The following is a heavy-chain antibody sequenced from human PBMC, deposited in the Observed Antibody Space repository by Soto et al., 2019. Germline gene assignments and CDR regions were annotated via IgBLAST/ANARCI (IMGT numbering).Heavy chain of an antibody. CDR3: ASSTLFDFWSGYRDYYYYYMDV. Sequence: EVQLVESGGGLVQPGGSLRLSCAASGFTVSSNYMSWVRQAPGKGLEWVSVIHSGGSTYYADSVKGRFTISRDNSKNTLYLQMNSLRAEDTAVYYCASSTLFDFWSGYRDYYYYYMDVWGKGTTVTVSS. J-gene: IGHJ6*03. D-gene: IGHD3-3*01. CDR1: GFTVSSNY. V-gene: IGHV3-66*01. CDR2: IHSGGST.